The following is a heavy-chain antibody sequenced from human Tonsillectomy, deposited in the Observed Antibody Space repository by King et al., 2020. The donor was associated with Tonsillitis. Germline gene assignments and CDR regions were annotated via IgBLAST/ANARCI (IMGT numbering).Heavy chain of an antibody. Sequence: QLQESGPGLVKPSETLSLTCTVSGGSISSYYWSWIRQPPGKGLEWIGYFYYSGRTNYNLSLMSRVTISVDTSKNQFSLKLRSVTAADTAVYYCARHGRDGYHYGMDWFDPWGQGTLVTVSS. J-gene: IGHJ5*02. D-gene: IGHD5-24*01. CDR1: GGSISSYY. V-gene: IGHV4-59*08. CDR2: FYYSGRT. CDR3: ARHGRDGYHYGMDWFDP.